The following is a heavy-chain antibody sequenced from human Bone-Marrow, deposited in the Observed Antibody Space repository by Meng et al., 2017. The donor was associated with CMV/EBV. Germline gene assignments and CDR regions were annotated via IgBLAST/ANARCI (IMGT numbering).Heavy chain of an antibody. Sequence: GGSLRLSCAASGFTFSSYGMHWVRQAPGKGLEWVAFIRYDGSNKYYADSVKGRFTISRDNSKNTLYLQMNSLRAEDTAVYYCAKGVNRIVVVPAAIDYWGQGTLVTFSS. CDR2: IRYDGSNK. D-gene: IGHD2-2*01. J-gene: IGHJ4*02. CDR3: AKGVNRIVVVPAAIDY. CDR1: GFTFSSYG. V-gene: IGHV3-30*02.